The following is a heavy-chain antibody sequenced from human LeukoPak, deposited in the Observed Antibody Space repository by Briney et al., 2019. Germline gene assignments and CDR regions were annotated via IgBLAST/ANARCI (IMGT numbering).Heavy chain of an antibody. D-gene: IGHD3-10*01. CDR3: ARGGYYGSGNDFRFDP. CDR2: ISSNSDTI. V-gene: IGHV3-48*01. Sequence: GGSLRLSCAASGFTFSTYSMNWVRQAPGKWLEWVSYISSNSDTIYYADSVKGRFTISRDNAKNSLSLQMNSLRAEDTAVYYCARGGYYGSGNDFRFDPWGQGTLATVSS. CDR1: GFTFSTYS. J-gene: IGHJ5*02.